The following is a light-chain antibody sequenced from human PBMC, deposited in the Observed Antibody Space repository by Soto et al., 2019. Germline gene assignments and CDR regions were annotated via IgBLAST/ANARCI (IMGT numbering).Light chain of an antibody. CDR2: DAS. CDR1: QSISSW. Sequence: DIQMTQSPSTLSASVRDRVTITCRASQSISSWLAWYQQKPGKAPKLLIYDASSLESGVPSRFSGSGSGTEFTLTISSLQPDDFATYYCQQYHNYWTFGQGTKVDI. CDR3: QQYHNYWT. V-gene: IGKV1-5*01. J-gene: IGKJ1*01.